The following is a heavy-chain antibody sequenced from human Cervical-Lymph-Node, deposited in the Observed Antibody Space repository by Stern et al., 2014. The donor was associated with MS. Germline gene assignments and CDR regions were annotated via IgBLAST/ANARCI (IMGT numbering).Heavy chain of an antibody. Sequence: QVQLVQSGPGLVKPSQTLSLTCTVSGGSISSSGYYWSWIRQPADKGLEWIGRIHDSGSTYYNPSLKSRVTISMDTAKHQFSLKLTSVTAADTAVYYCATTRWDLFTWNWFDPWGQGTLVTVSS. CDR1: GGSISSSGYY. D-gene: IGHD1-26*01. CDR2: IHDSGST. J-gene: IGHJ5*02. V-gene: IGHV4-61*02. CDR3: ATTRWDLFTWNWFDP.